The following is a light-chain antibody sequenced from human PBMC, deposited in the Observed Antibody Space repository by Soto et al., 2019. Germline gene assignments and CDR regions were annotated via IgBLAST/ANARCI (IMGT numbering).Light chain of an antibody. J-gene: IGKJ1*01. Sequence: DIQMTQSPPSLSASVGDRVTITCRASQSTNNYLNWYQQKPGKAPKLLMFAAFSLHSDVPSRFIGSGSGTDFTLPISSLQPEDFATYLCQQSYSSQCTLGQGTKVEIK. CDR3: QQSYSSQCT. CDR1: QSTNNY. V-gene: IGKV1-39*01. CDR2: AAF.